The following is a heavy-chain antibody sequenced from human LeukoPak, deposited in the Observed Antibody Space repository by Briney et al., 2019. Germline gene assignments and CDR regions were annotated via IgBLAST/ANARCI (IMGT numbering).Heavy chain of an antibody. V-gene: IGHV3-30-3*01. CDR1: GFTFSSYA. Sequence: GGSLRLSCAASGFTFSSYAMHWVRQAPGKGLEWVAVISYDEGNKYYADSVKGRFTISRDNSKNTLYLQMNSLRAEDTAVYYCARDEGDYYDSSGYYYWGQGTLVTVSS. D-gene: IGHD3-22*01. J-gene: IGHJ4*02. CDR3: ARDEGDYYDSSGYYY. CDR2: ISYDEGNK.